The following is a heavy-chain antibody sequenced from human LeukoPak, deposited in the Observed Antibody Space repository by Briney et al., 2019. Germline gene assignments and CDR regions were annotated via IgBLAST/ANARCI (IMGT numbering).Heavy chain of an antibody. CDR3: ANSIDFNYGDYYFDY. V-gene: IGHV4-61*02. Sequence: PSETLSLTCTVSGGSISSGSYYWSWIRQPAGKGLEWIGRIYTSGSTNYNPSLKSRVTISLDTSKNQFSLKLSSVTAADTAVYYCANSIDFNYGDYYFDYWGQGALVTISS. CDR2: IYTSGST. CDR1: GGSISSGSYY. J-gene: IGHJ4*02. D-gene: IGHD4-17*01.